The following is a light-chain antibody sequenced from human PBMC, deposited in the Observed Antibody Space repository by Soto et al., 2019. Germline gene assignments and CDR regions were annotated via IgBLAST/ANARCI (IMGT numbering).Light chain of an antibody. CDR2: KAS. V-gene: IGKV1-5*03. CDR3: QQYHIYSGT. CDR1: QTIDSW. J-gene: IGKJ1*01. Sequence: DIQMAQSPSTLSASVGDRVTITCRASQTIDSWLAWYQQRPGKPPNLLIYKASTLASGVPSRFSGSGSGTESTLTINSLQPDDFATYYCQQYHIYSGTLGQGTKVDI.